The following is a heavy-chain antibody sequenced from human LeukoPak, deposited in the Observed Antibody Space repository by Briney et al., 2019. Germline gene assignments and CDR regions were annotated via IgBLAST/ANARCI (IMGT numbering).Heavy chain of an antibody. V-gene: IGHV3-23*01. Sequence: PGGSLRLSCAASGFSFSNFGMNWVRQGLGKGLEWVSAISGSGGSTYHADSVKGRFTISRDNSKNTLYLQMNSLRAEDTAVYYCAKSVEMALFDCWGQGTLVTVSS. J-gene: IGHJ4*02. CDR2: ISGSGGST. CDR1: GFSFSNFG. CDR3: AKSVEMALFDC. D-gene: IGHD5-24*01.